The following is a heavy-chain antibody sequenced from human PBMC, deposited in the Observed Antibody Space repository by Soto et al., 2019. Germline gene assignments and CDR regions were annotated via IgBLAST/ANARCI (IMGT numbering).Heavy chain of an antibody. D-gene: IGHD1-26*01. CDR2: IYYSGSA. V-gene: IGHV4-39*01. CDR3: ARRPKRGSYSWCFDY. J-gene: IGHJ4*02. CDR1: GGSITSNAYY. Sequence: SETLSLTCTVSGGSITSNAYYWGWIRQPPGKGLEWLGYIYYSGSASYNPSLKSRVTMSVGTSKNQFSLKLSSVTAADTAVYYCARRPKRGSYSWCFDYWGQGTLVTVSS.